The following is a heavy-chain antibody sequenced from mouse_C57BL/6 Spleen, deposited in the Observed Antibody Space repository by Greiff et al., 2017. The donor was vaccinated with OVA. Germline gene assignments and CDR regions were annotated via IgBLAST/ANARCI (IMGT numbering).Heavy chain of an antibody. J-gene: IGHJ4*01. CDR1: GFNIKDYY. CDR3: ARTAQATNAMDY. V-gene: IGHV14-2*01. CDR2: IDPEDGET. D-gene: IGHD3-2*02. Sequence: EVQLQQSGAELVKPGASVKLSCTASGFNIKDYYMHWVKQRTEQGLEWIGRIDPEDGETKYAPQFQGTATITADTSSNTAYLQLSSLTSEDTAVYYCARTAQATNAMDYWGQGTSVTVSS.